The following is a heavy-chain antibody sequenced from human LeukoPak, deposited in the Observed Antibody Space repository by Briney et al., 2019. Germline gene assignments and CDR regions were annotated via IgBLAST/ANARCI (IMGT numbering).Heavy chain of an antibody. CDR3: ARGIDDFWSGLIDN. D-gene: IGHD3-3*01. CDR2: ISGSSGST. V-gene: IGHV3-23*01. CDR1: GFIFSTYA. Sequence: GGSLRLSCAASGFIFSTYAMSWVRQAPGKGLEWVSAISGSSGSTYYADSVKGRFTISRDNSKNTLYLQMNGLRAEDTAVYYCARGIDDFWSGLIDNWGQGILVTVSS. J-gene: IGHJ4*02.